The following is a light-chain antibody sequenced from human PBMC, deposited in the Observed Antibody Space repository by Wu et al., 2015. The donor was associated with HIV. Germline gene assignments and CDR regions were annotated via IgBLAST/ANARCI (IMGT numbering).Light chain of an antibody. Sequence: EIVLTQSPATLSLSPGERATLSCRSSQNVSSGYLAWYQQKPGQAPRLLIYGASSRATGIPGRFSGSGSGTDFTLTISRLEPEDCAVYYCQQYDSSLLFTFGPGTKVEIK. CDR3: QQYDSSLLFT. J-gene: IGKJ3*01. CDR2: GAS. V-gene: IGKV3-20*01. CDR1: QNVSSGY.